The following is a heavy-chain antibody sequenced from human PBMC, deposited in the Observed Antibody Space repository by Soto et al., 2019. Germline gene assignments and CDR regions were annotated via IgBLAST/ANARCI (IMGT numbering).Heavy chain of an antibody. J-gene: IGHJ4*02. CDR3: AKDLLRCPDY. CDR1: GFTFSSYG. V-gene: IGHV3-30*18. Sequence: QVQLVESGGGVVQPGRSLRLSCAASGFTFSSYGMHWVRQAPGKGLEWVAVISYDGSNKYYADSVKGRFTIPRDNSKNTLYLQMNSLRAEDTAVYYCAKDLLRCPDYWGQGTLVTVSS. D-gene: IGHD4-17*01. CDR2: ISYDGSNK.